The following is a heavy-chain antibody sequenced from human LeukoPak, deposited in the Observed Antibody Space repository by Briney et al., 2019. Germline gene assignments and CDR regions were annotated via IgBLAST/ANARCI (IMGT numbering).Heavy chain of an antibody. CDR2: FDPEDGET. V-gene: IGHV1-24*01. CDR1: GYTFTSYG. CDR3: ARDPLVAPEGFDY. D-gene: IGHD2-8*02. J-gene: IGHJ4*02. Sequence: ASVKVSCKASGYTFTSYGISWVRQAPGKGLEWMGGFDPEDGETIYAQKFQGRVTMTEDTSTDTAYMELSSLRSEDTAVYYCARDPLVAPEGFDYWGQGTLVTVSS.